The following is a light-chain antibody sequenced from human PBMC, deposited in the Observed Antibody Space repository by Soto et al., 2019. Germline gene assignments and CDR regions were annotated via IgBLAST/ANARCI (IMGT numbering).Light chain of an antibody. CDR3: QQYYNSPIT. Sequence: DIVMTQSPDSLTVSLGERATINCNSIQSILSSSNNKNYLAWYQQKPGQPPKLLISWASTRDSGVPDRFSGSGSGATFTLTISSLQAEHVAVYYCQQYYNSPITFGQGTRLEIK. CDR1: QSILSSSNNKNY. J-gene: IGKJ5*01. V-gene: IGKV4-1*01. CDR2: WAS.